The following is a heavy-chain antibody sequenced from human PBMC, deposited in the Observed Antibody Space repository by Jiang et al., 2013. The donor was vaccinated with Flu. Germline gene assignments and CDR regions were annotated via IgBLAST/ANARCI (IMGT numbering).Heavy chain of an antibody. D-gene: IGHD1/OR15-1a*01. J-gene: IGHJ1*01. CDR2: IYPGDSDT. V-gene: IGHV5-51*01. CDR1: GYSFTSYW. Sequence: QLVESGAEVKKPGESLKISCKGSGYSFTSYWIGWVRQMPGKGLEWMGIIYPGDSDTRYSPSFQGQVTISADKSISTAYLQWSSLKASDTAMYYCARHPYAPDTRTYIQYWGQGTLVTVSS. CDR3: ARHPYAPDTRTYIQY.